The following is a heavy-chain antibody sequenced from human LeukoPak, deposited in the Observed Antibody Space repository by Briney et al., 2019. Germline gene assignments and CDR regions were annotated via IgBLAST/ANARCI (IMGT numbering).Heavy chain of an antibody. Sequence: GSLRLSCAASGFSFNNYAMSWVRQAPGKGLEWVSIIIASSGATFYADSVKGRFTISRDTSKNTLYLQLNSLRLEDTAVYYCVKGGYDYIEVAYFDFRGQGTLVTVSS. CDR3: VKGGYDYIEVAYFDF. J-gene: IGHJ4*02. D-gene: IGHD5-12*01. CDR1: GFSFNNYA. CDR2: IIASSGAT. V-gene: IGHV3-23*01.